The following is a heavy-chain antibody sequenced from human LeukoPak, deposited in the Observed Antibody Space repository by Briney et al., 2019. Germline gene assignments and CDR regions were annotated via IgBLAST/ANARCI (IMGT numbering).Heavy chain of an antibody. CDR3: ARAACGTECYYRLDV. J-gene: IGHJ6*02. CDR2: ISGTTGRT. CDR1: GFTFTSHA. D-gene: IGHD2-21*01. V-gene: IGHV3-23*01. Sequence: GGSLRLSCATSGFTFTSHAMTWVRQAPGKGLEWVSGISGTTGRTFYGDSVKGRFTVSRDNSRDTLYLQMNSLRAEDAAVYFCARAACGTECYYRLDVWGQGTTVTVSS.